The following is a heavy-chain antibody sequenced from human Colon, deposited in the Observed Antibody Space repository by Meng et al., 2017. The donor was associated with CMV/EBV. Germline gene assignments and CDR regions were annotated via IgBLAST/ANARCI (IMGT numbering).Heavy chain of an antibody. D-gene: IGHD2-15*01. CDR2: IYYSGST. V-gene: IGHV4-39*07. CDR1: GGSISSSSYY. CDR3: ARDRTVVVVAVRGDYYYYYGMDV. Sequence: GSLRLSCTVSGGSISSSSYYWGWIRQPPGKGLEWIGSIYYSGSTYYNPSLKSRVTISVDTSKNQFSLKLSSVTAADTAVYYCARDRTVVVVAVRGDYYYYYGMDVWGQGTTVTVSS. J-gene: IGHJ6*02.